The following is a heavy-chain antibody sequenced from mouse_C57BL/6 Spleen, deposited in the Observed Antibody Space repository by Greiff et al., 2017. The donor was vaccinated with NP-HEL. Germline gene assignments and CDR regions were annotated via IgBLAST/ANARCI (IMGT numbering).Heavy chain of an antibody. CDR1: GFTFSDYG. Sequence: DVQLVESGGGLVKPGGSLKLSCAASGFTFSDYGMHWVRQAPEKGLEWVAYISSGSSTIYYADTVKGRFTISRDNAKNTLFLQMTSLRSEDTAMYYCAGGYYGSSPYWYFDVWGTWTTVTVSS. J-gene: IGHJ1*03. V-gene: IGHV5-17*01. D-gene: IGHD1-1*01. CDR2: ISSGSSTI. CDR3: AGGYYGSSPYWYFDV.